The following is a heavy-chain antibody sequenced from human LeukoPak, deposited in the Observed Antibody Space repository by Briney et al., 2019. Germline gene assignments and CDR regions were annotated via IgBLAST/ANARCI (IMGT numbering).Heavy chain of an antibody. J-gene: IGHJ4*02. D-gene: IGHD4-23*01. V-gene: IGHV4-61*01. Sequence: SETLSLTCTVSGYSISSGYYWSWIRQPPGKVLEWIGYIYYSGSTNYNPSLKSRVTISVDTSKNQFSLKLSSVTAADTAVYYCARGAYYGGNSLYYFDYWGQGTLVTVSS. CDR1: GYSISSGYY. CDR3: ARGAYYGGNSLYYFDY. CDR2: IYYSGST.